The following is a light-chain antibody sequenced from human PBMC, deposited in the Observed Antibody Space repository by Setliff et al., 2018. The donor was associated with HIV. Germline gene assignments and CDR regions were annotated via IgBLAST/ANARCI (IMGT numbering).Light chain of an antibody. CDR2: DVD. V-gene: IGLV2-11*01. J-gene: IGLJ1*01. CDR1: SSDVGAYNR. CDR3: CSHAGTFYV. Sequence: QSVLTQPPSVSGSPGQSVTISCTGTSSDVGAYNRVSWYQQHPGKPPKPIIYDVDKGPSGVPDRFSGSKSGNTASLSVSGLQAEDEAEYYCCSHAGTFYVFGTGTKV.